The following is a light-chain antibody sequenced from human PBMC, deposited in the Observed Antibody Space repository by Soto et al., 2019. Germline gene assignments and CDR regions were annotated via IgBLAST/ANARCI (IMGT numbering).Light chain of an antibody. CDR1: HTISSRY. CDR2: GIS. J-gene: IGKJ1*01. V-gene: IGKV3-20*01. CDR3: QQYVTSSPRT. Sequence: EIGVTESPGTLFLFPGERAHLSLRGHHTISSRYLAWYQQKPGQAPRLLMYGISRRATGIPDRFSGSGSGTDFTLPITRLEPGDFAVYYCQQYVTSSPRTFGQGTKVEIK.